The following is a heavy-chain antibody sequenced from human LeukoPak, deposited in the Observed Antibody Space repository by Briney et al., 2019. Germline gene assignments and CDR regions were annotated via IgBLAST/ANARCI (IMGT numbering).Heavy chain of an antibody. D-gene: IGHD3-16*01. CDR1: DDSISDYY. CDR3: TRGAGWLIDY. CDR2: FYNSGRS. V-gene: IGHV4-59*01. J-gene: IGHJ4*02. Sequence: SETLSLTCTVSDDSISDYYRGWIRQPPGKGLEWIGYFYNSGRSTYNPSLKSRVTISADTSKNHFSLKLNSVTSADTAVYYCTRGAGWLIDYWGQGILVTVSS.